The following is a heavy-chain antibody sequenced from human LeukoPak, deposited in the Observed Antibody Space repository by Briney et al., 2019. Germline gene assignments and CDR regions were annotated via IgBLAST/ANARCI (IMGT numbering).Heavy chain of an antibody. CDR3: ARVGYSGYDSRPVFNY. CDR1: GYTFTSYV. CDR2: INTGNGNT. J-gene: IGHJ4*02. D-gene: IGHD5-12*01. Sequence: RASVKVSCKASGYTFTSYVMHWVRQAPGQRLEWKGWINTGNGNTKYSQKFQGRVTITRATSASTAYMELSSLRSEDTAVYYCARVGYSGYDSRPVFNYWGQGTLVTVSS. V-gene: IGHV1-3*04.